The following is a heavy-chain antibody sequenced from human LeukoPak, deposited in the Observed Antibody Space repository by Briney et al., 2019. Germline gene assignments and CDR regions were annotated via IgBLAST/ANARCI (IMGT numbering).Heavy chain of an antibody. J-gene: IGHJ4*02. CDR2: IYYSGST. V-gene: IGHV4-39*07. CDR3: ARDRVGFCSGGSCYHYFDY. Sequence: SETLSLTCTVSGGSISSSSYYWGWIRQPPGKGLEWIGSIYYSGSTYYNPSLKSRVTISVDTSKNQFSLKLSSVTAADTAVYYCARDRVGFCSGGSCYHYFDYWGQGTLVTVSS. D-gene: IGHD2-15*01. CDR1: GGSISSSSYY.